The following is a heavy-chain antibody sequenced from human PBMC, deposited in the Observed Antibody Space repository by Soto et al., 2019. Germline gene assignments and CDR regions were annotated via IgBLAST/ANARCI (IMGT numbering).Heavy chain of an antibody. CDR2: INAGNGNT. CDR3: ARNLVVVVGGTRALGY. CDR1: GYTFTSYT. Sequence: QVQLVQSGAEVKKPGASVKVSCKASGYTFTSYTMHWVRQAPGQGLEWMGWINAGNGNTQSSQKFQGRVTITRDTSAITAYMELSSLRSEDTAVYYCARNLVVVVGGTRALGYWGQGTLVTVSS. D-gene: IGHD2-15*01. V-gene: IGHV1-3*01. J-gene: IGHJ4*02.